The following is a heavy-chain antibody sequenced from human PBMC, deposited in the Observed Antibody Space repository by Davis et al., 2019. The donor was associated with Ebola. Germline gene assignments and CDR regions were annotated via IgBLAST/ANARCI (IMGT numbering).Heavy chain of an antibody. CDR2: ISYDGSNK. J-gene: IGHJ4*02. V-gene: IGHV3-30*18. CDR1: GFTFRSYG. CDR3: AKDHEWLLPYFDY. Sequence: LSLTCAASGFTFRSYGMHWVRQAPGKGLEWVAVISYDGSNKYYADSVKGRFTISRDNSKNTLYLQMNSLRAEDTAVYYCAKDHEWLLPYFDYWGQGTLVTVSS. D-gene: IGHD3-22*01.